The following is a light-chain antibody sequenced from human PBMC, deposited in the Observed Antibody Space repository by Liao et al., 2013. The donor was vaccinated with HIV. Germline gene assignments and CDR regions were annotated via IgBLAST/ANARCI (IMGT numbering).Light chain of an antibody. CDR1: NIGSKS. CDR2: YDN. J-gene: IGLJ1*01. Sequence: SYVLTQPPSVSVAPGKTARITCGGNNIGSKSVHWYQQKPGQAPVLVIYYDNDRPSGIPERFSGSKFGNTATLTIGRVEAGDEADYYCQVWDSSSDHYVFGTGTKVTVL. V-gene: IGLV3-21*01. CDR3: QVWDSSSDHYV.